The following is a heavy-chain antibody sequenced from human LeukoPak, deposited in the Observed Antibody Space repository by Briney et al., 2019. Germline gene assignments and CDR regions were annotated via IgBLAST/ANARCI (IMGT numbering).Heavy chain of an antibody. J-gene: IGHJ5*02. Sequence: ASVKVSCKASANTFTDFYMHWVRQAPGQGLEWMGIFNPAGGRTSYAQKFQGRVTMTEDTSTDTAYMELSSLRSEDTAVYYCATGWRFGENWFDPWGQGTLVTVSS. D-gene: IGHD3-10*01. CDR1: ANTFTDFY. CDR2: FNPAGGRT. CDR3: ATGWRFGENWFDP. V-gene: IGHV1-46*01.